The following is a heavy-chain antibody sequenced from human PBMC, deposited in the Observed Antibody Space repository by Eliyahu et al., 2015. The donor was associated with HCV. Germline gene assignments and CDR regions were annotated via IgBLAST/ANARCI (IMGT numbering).Heavy chain of an antibody. CDR1: GFSLSNARMG. CDR2: IFSNDEK. Sequence: QVTLKESGPVLVKPTETLTLTCTVSGFSLSNARMGVSWIRQPPGKALEWLAHIFSNDEKTYSTSLKSRLTISKDTSKSQVVLTMTNMDPVDTATYYCARIRTTIFGVVTPYDYWGQGTLVTVSS. CDR3: ARIRTTIFGVVTPYDY. V-gene: IGHV2-26*01. J-gene: IGHJ4*02. D-gene: IGHD3-3*01.